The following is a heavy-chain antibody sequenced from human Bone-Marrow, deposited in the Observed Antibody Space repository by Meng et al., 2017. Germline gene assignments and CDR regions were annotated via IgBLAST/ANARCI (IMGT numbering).Heavy chain of an antibody. CDR3: ARAFSGPLDS. V-gene: IGHV4-34*01. CDR1: GGSFSGYY. CDR2: IYYSGST. Sequence: QVQLQQWGAGLLKPSETLSLTCAVYGGSFSGYYWSWIRQPPGKGLEWIGHIYYSGSTYYNPSLKSRVTISIDTSKNQFSLKLSSVTAADTAVFYCARAFSGPLDSWGRGTLVTVSS. D-gene: IGHD3-10*01. J-gene: IGHJ4*02.